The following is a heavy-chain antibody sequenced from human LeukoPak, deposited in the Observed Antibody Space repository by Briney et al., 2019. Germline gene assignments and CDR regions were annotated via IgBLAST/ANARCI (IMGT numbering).Heavy chain of an antibody. Sequence: SETLSLTCTVSGGSISSSGYYWGWIRQPPGKGLEWIGSIYYSGSTYYNPSLKSRVTISVDTSKNQFSLKLSSVTAADTAVYYCARADYSSTWSHDYYYMDVWGKGTTVTVSS. D-gene: IGHD6-13*01. CDR1: GGSISSSGYY. V-gene: IGHV4-39*01. J-gene: IGHJ6*03. CDR2: IYYSGST. CDR3: ARADYSSTWSHDYYYMDV.